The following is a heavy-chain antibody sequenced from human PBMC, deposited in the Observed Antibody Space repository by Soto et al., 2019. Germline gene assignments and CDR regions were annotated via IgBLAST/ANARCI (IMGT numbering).Heavy chain of an antibody. D-gene: IGHD4-17*01. CDR2: IYYSGST. V-gene: IGHV4-59*01. CDR1: GGSISSYY. CDR3: ARENYGDYVGIDP. J-gene: IGHJ5*02. Sequence: QVQLQESGPGLVKPSETLSLTCTVSGGSISSYYWSWIRQPPGKGLEWIGYIYYSGSTNYNPSLKSRVTISVDTSKNQFSLKLSSVTAADTAVYYCARENYGDYVGIDPWGQGTLVTVSS.